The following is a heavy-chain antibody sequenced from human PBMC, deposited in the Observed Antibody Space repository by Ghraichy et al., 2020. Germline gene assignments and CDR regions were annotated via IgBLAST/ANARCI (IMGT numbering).Heavy chain of an antibody. CDR3: AKRDYYDSSGYAPLFDS. V-gene: IGHV3-23*01. J-gene: IGHJ4*02. Sequence: GESLNISCVASGFTFSGYAMNWVRQAPGKGLECVSGISGNGGSTYYAESVKGRFTISRDNSKNTLYLQMSSLRAEDTAVYFCAKRDYYDSSGYAPLFDSWGQGTLVAVSS. CDR1: GFTFSGYA. CDR2: ISGNGGST. D-gene: IGHD3-22*01.